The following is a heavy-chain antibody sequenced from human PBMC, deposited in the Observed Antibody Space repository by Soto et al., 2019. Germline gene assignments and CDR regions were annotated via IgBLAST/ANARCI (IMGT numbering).Heavy chain of an antibody. D-gene: IGHD1-1*01. CDR2: IYPSDSDT. V-gene: IGHV5-51*01. Sequence: GESLKIACNGSGYNFAGYWIALVRQMPGKGLELMGIIYPSDSDTRYRPSFQGQVTISADKSISSAYLQWSSLRASATAMSYCARGGVSTRTFDYWGQGTPVTVSS. CDR3: ARGGVSTRTFDY. CDR1: GYNFAGYW. J-gene: IGHJ4*02.